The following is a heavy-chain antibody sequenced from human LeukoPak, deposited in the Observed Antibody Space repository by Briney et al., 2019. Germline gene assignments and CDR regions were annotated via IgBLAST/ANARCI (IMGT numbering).Heavy chain of an antibody. Sequence: GGSLRLSCAASGFTFSSYAMSWVRQAPGKGREWVSRLSGSGDNTYYADSVKGRFTISRDNSKNTLYLQMNSLRVEDTAVYYCAKDLTVTTRGDALDIWGQGTMVTVSS. J-gene: IGHJ3*02. CDR2: LSGSGDNT. V-gene: IGHV3-23*01. D-gene: IGHD4-17*01. CDR3: AKDLTVTTRGDALDI. CDR1: GFTFSSYA.